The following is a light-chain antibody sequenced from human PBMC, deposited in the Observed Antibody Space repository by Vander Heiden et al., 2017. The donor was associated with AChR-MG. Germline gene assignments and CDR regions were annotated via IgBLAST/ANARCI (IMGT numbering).Light chain of an antibody. CDR3: SSYTSTRKYG. V-gene: IGLV2-14*03. CDR1: SGDVGGYNY. CDR2: NVN. J-gene: IGLJ1*01. Sequence: QSALTPPAPLSGFPGQSTTASCTGTSGDVGGYNYVSWYKKHPGKAPKLRSYNVNDRPSGVSNRFSGSKSGNTGSLTISGLQPEDEADYYCSSYTSTRKYGFGSGTQV.